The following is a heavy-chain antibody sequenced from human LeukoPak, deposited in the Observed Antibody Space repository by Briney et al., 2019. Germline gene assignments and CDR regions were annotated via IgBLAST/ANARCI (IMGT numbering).Heavy chain of an antibody. CDR2: IIPIFGTA. V-gene: IGHV1-69*06. CDR3: ARDAPTDCTNGVCPFYYMDV. Sequence: SVKVSCKASGGTFSSYAISWVRQAPGQGLEWMGRIIPIFGTANYAQKFQGRVTITADKSTSTAYIELSSLRSEDTAVYYCARDAPTDCTNGVCPFYYMDVWGKGTTVTVSS. J-gene: IGHJ6*03. CDR1: GGTFSSYA. D-gene: IGHD2-8*01.